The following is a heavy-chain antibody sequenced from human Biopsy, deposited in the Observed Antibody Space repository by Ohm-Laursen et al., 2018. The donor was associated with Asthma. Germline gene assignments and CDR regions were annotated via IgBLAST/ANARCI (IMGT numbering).Heavy chain of an antibody. CDR2: MSFDGRQT. Sequence: RSLRLSCAASGFSFNSYGMHWVRQAPGKGLEWVAVMSFDGRQTYYADSVKCRFTISRDNSKNTLYLQMNSLRAEDTAVYYCAKERYYDFWSGYPIWGQGTMVTVSS. J-gene: IGHJ3*02. D-gene: IGHD3-3*01. CDR3: AKERYYDFWSGYPI. V-gene: IGHV3-30*18. CDR1: GFSFNSYG.